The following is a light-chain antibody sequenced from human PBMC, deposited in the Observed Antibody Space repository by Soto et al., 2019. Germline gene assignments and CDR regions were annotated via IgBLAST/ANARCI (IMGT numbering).Light chain of an antibody. CDR2: GES. CDR1: QSVSSN. J-gene: IGKJ1*01. V-gene: IGKV3-15*01. Sequence: EIVMTQSPATLSVSPGERATLSCRASQSVSSNLAWYQQKPGQAPRLLIYGESTRPTGIPARFSGSGSGTEFTLNISSRQSEDFAVYYCQQYNNWPPWMSGQGNKVQIK. CDR3: QQYNNWPPWM.